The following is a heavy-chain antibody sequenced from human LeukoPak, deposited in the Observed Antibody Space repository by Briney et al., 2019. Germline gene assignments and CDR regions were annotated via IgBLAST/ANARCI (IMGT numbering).Heavy chain of an antibody. J-gene: IGHJ4*02. CDR2: IYYSGST. D-gene: IGHD6-19*01. CDR1: GGFISSSSYF. CDR3: ASPWSSGGFDY. V-gene: IGHV4-39*01. Sequence: PSETLSLTCTVSGGFISSSSYFWGWIRQPPGKGLEWIGCIYYSGSTSYNTSLKSRVTISVDTSKNQFSLKLSSVTAADTAVYYSASPWSSGGFDYWGQGTLVTVSS.